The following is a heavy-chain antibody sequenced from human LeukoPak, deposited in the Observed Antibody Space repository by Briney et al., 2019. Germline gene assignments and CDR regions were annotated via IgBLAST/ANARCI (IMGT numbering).Heavy chain of an antibody. CDR2: IYTSGST. CDR3: ARVTTGGSYYMDV. CDR1: GGSISSGSYY. J-gene: IGHJ6*03. D-gene: IGHD1-1*01. Sequence: PSETLSLTCTVSGGSISSGSYYWTWIRQPAGKGLEYIGRIYTSGSTSYNPSLKSRVTISVDTSKNQFSLKLSSVTAAETAVYYCARVTTGGSYYMDVWAKGTTVTVSS. V-gene: IGHV4-61*02.